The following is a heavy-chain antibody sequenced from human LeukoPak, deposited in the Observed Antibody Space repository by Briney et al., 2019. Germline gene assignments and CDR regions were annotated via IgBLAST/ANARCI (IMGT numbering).Heavy chain of an antibody. CDR1: GGSISSYY. J-gene: IGHJ5*02. Sequence: SETLSLTCTVSGGSISSYYWSWIRQPPGKGLEWIGYIYYSGSTNYNPSLKSRVTISVDTSKNQFSLKLSSVTAADTAVYYCARVAAVAGPYNWFDPWGQGTLVTVSS. V-gene: IGHV4-59*01. CDR2: IYYSGST. D-gene: IGHD6-19*01. CDR3: ARVAAVAGPYNWFDP.